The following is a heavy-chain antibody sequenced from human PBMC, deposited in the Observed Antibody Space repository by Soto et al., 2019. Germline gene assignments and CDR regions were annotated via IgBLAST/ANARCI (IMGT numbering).Heavy chain of an antibody. CDR3: ARWGTTGGLDV. Sequence: QVQIVESGGGVVQPGTSLRLSCVGSGFTFRSYVIHWVRQAPGKGLEWVALTSYDGSNNFYGDSVKGRFTISRHNSRNTVELQMDSLRFEDTALYYFARWGTTGGLDVWGQGTLVSVSS. CDR2: TSYDGSNN. J-gene: IGHJ4*02. D-gene: IGHD3-16*01. V-gene: IGHV3-33*05. CDR1: GFTFRSYV.